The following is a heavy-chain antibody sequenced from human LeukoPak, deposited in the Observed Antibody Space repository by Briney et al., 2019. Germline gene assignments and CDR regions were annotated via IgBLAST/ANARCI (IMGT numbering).Heavy chain of an antibody. CDR3: ARGGTAVIAPYAFDI. D-gene: IGHD4-23*01. CDR1: GGSISSHY. J-gene: IGHJ3*02. V-gene: IGHV4-59*11. CDR2: IYYSGST. Sequence: SETLSLTCTVSGGSISSHYWSWIRQPPGKGLEWIGYIYYSGSTNCNPSVKSRVAMSVDTSKKQFPLKLSSLTAADTAVYYCARGGTAVIAPYAFDIWGQGTMVTVSS.